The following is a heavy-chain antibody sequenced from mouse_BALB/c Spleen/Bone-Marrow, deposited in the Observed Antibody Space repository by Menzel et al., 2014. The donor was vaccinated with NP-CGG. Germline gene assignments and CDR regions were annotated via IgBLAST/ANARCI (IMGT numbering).Heavy chain of an antibody. CDR2: INPASSTI. CDR1: GFDFSRYW. D-gene: IGHD1-2*01. CDR3: AKNYYYGYVAY. Sequence: EVKLLESGGGLVQPGGSLKLSCAASGFDFSRYWMTWVRQAPGKGLEWIGEINPASSTINYTPSLKDKFIISRDNAKNTLYLQMGKVRSEDTALYYCAKNYYYGYVAYWGQGTLVTVSA. V-gene: IGHV4-1*02. J-gene: IGHJ3*01.